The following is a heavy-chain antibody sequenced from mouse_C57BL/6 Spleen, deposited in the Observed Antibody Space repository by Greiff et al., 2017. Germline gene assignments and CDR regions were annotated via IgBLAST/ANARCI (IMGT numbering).Heavy chain of an antibody. Sequence: QVQLQQPGAELVMPGASVKLSCKASGYTFTSYWMHWVKQRPGQGLEWIGEIDPSDSYTNYNQKFKGKSTLTVAKSSSTAYMQLSSLTSEDSAVYDCASVYGNYEGSLAYWGQGTLVTVAA. CDR3: ASVYGNYEGSLAY. CDR2: IDPSDSYT. CDR1: GYTFTSYW. D-gene: IGHD2-1*01. V-gene: IGHV1-69*01. J-gene: IGHJ3*01.